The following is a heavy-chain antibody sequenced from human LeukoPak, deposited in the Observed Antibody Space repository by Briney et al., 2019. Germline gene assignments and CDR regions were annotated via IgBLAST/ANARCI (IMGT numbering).Heavy chain of an antibody. J-gene: IGHJ4*02. D-gene: IGHD3-22*01. Sequence: SETLSLTCAVYIDSFTNYYWNWIRQTPGKGLEWIGEVNDSGGTNYNPSLKSRVTISVDTSKNQFSLKLSSVTAADTAVYYCARDSDSSGLFDYWGQGTLVTVSS. V-gene: IGHV4-34*01. CDR3: ARDSDSSGLFDY. CDR2: VNDSGGT. CDR1: IDSFTNYY.